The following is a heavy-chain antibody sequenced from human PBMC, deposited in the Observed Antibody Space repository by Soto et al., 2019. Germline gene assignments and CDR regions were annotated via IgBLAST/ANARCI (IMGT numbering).Heavy chain of an antibody. Sequence: QVQLVQSGAEVRQPASSVKVSCKTSGGTFSSYAISWVRQAPGQGLEWMGGIVPIVGTTTYAQKFQGRVTITAAEAAGTAYMQLSTRRSDDTSVSYCVRVVAIPGYPDHWGQGTLVTVSS. CDR2: IVPIVGTT. CDR1: GGTFSSYA. V-gene: IGHV1-69*12. J-gene: IGHJ4*02. CDR3: VRVVAIPGYPDH. D-gene: IGHD5-12*01.